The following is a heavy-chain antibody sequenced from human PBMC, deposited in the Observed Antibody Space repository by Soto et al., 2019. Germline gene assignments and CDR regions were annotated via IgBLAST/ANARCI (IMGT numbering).Heavy chain of an antibody. Sequence: GSLRLSCAASGFTFSSYAMSWVRQAPGKGLEWVSAISGSGGSTYYADSVKGRFTISRDNSKNTLYLQMNSLRAEDTAVYYCAKGDRIVVVTATLYWGQGTLVTVSS. D-gene: IGHD2-21*02. V-gene: IGHV3-23*01. J-gene: IGHJ4*02. CDR2: ISGSGGST. CDR3: AKGDRIVVVTATLY. CDR1: GFTFSSYA.